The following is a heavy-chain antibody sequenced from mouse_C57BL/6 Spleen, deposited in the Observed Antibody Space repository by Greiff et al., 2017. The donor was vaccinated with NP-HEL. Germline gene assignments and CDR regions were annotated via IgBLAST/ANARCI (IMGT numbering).Heavy chain of an antibody. CDR3: AREAYDYDRYFDV. J-gene: IGHJ1*03. V-gene: IGHV3-6*01. CDR2: ISYDGSN. D-gene: IGHD2-4*01. CDR1: GYSITSGYY. Sequence: EVKLQESGPGLVKPSQSLSLTCSVTGYSITSGYYWNWIRQFPGNKLEWMGYISYDGSNNYNPSLKNRISITRDTSKNQFFLKLNSVTTEDTATYYCAREAYDYDRYFDVWGTGTTVTVSS.